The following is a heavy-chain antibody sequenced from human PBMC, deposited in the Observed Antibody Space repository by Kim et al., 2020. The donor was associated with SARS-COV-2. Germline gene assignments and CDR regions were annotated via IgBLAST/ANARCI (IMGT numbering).Heavy chain of an antibody. J-gene: IGHJ4*02. V-gene: IGHV3-30*18. Sequence: GGSLRLSCAASGFTFSSYGMHWVRQAPGKGLEWVAVISYDGSNKYYADSVKGRFTISRDNSKNTLYLQMNSLRAEDTAVYYCAKDSSKLRITMVRGVIPPSKWGQGTLVTVSS. CDR2: ISYDGSNK. CDR3: AKDSSKLRITMVRGVIPPSK. D-gene: IGHD3-10*01. CDR1: GFTFSSYG.